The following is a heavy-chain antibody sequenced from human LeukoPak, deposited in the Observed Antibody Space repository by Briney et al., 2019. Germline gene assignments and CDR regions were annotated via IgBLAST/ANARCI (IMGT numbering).Heavy chain of an antibody. Sequence: SETLSLTCAVSGGSFSGYYWSWIRQPPGKGLEWIGEINHSGSTNYNPSLKSRVTISVDTSKNQFSLKLRSVPATDTALYYYARSKKLVVPAAILRRSGSPRFDYWGQGTLVTVSS. CDR2: INHSGST. CDR3: ARSKKLVVPAAILRRSGSPRFDY. CDR1: GGSFSGYY. V-gene: IGHV4-34*01. J-gene: IGHJ4*02. D-gene: IGHD2-2*01.